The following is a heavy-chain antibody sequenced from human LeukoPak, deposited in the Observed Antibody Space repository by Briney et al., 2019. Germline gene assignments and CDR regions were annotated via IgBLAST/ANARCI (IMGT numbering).Heavy chain of an antibody. CDR3: ASTERCSTTCPLDY. CDR1: GESFSGYY. J-gene: IGHJ4*02. Sequence: SETLSLTCTVYGESFSGYYWSWIRQPPGKGLEWIGEINHSGSTHYNPSLKSRVTISLDTSKNQFSLKLSSVTAADTAVYYCASTERCSTTCPLDYWGQGTLVAVSS. V-gene: IGHV4-34*01. CDR2: INHSGST. D-gene: IGHD2-2*01.